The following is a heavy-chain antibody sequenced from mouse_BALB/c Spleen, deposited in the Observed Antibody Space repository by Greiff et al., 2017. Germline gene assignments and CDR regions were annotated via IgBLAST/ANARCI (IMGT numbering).Heavy chain of an antibody. CDR1: GFTFSSYA. CDR3: ARGRNGNYGTY. Sequence: EVMLVESGGGLVKPGGSLKLSCAASGFTFSSYAMSWVRQTPEKRLEWVASISSGGSTYYPDSGKGRFTISRDNARNILYLQMSSLRSEDTAMYYCARGRNGNYGTYWGQGTLVTVSA. CDR2: ISSGGST. D-gene: IGHD2-1*01. V-gene: IGHV5-6-5*01. J-gene: IGHJ3*01.